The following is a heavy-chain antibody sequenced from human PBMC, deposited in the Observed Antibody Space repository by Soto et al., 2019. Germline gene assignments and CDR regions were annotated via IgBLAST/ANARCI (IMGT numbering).Heavy chain of an antibody. CDR3: ARDSSDWLFDY. CDR1: GASITSSNW. V-gene: IGHV4-4*02. J-gene: IGHJ4*02. CDR2: IYHSGSI. D-gene: IGHD6-19*01. Sequence: SETLSLTCAVSGASITSSNWWTWGRQPPGKGLEWIGEIYHSGSINYNPSLTSRVTISVDRSKNQFSLKLSSVTAADTAVYYCARDSSDWLFDYWGQGTLVTVSS.